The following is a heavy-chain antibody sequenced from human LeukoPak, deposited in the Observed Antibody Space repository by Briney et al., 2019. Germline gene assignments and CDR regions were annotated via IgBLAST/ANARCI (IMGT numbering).Heavy chain of an antibody. J-gene: IGHJ6*03. Sequence: ASVKVSCKASGYTFTSYGISWVRQAPGQGLEWMGWISAYNGNTNYAQKLQGRVTMTTDTSTSTAYMELRSLRSDDTAVYYCARTRSLEWFPYYYYYYMDVWGKGTTVTISS. CDR1: GYTFTSYG. V-gene: IGHV1-18*01. CDR3: ARTRSLEWFPYYYYYYMDV. CDR2: ISAYNGNT. D-gene: IGHD3-3*01.